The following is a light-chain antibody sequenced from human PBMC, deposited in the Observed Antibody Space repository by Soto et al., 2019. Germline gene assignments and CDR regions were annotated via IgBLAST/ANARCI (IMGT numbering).Light chain of an antibody. CDR2: DAS. V-gene: IGKV3-11*01. CDR3: QQRSNWPPKIT. Sequence: IVWAPSPATLSLSHGERATLSCKASQNVSSFLAWYQQKRGQAPRLRIFDASIRATGIPARFSGSGSGTDFTLTISSLEPEDFAVYYCQQRSNWPPKITFGQGTRLEIK. J-gene: IGKJ5*01. CDR1: QNVSSF.